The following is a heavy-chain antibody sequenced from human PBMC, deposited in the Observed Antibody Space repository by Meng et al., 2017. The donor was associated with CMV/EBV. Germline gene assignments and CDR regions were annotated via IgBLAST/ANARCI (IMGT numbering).Heavy chain of an antibody. D-gene: IGHD3-3*01. J-gene: IGHJ6*02. CDR2: IGSSSYI. Sequence: GESLKISCAASGFTFSSYSMNWVRQAPGKGLEWVSSIGSSSYIYYADSVKGRFTISRDNAKNSLYLQMNSLRAEDTAVYYCARESTIFGVVIPNYYYYGMDVWGQGTTVTVSS. CDR3: ARESTIFGVVIPNYYYYGMDV. V-gene: IGHV3-21*01. CDR1: GFTFSSYS.